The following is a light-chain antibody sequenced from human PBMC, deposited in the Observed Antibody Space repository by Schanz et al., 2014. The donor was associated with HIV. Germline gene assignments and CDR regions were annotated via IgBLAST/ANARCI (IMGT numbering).Light chain of an antibody. CDR2: NTD. Sequence: QTVVTQEPSFSVSPGGTVTLTCGLRSGSVSTSSYPTWYRQTPGQSPRPLIYNTDSRSPGVPDRFSGSILGDKAALTITGAQADDECEYYCVLYLGSDMYWVFGGGTKVTVL. J-gene: IGLJ3*02. V-gene: IGLV8-61*01. CDR3: VLYLGSDMYWV. CDR1: SGSVSTSSY.